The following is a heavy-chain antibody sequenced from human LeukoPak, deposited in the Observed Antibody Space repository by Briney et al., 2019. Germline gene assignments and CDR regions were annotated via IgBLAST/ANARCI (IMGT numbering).Heavy chain of an antibody. CDR2: IYSGGST. Sequence: GGSLRLSCTASGFTVSNNYMSWVRQAPGKGLEWVSVIYSGGSTYYADSAKGRFTISRDNSKNTLYLQMSSLRAEDTAVYYCARDSTSSGYLYFDYWGQGTPVTVSS. J-gene: IGHJ4*02. D-gene: IGHD3-22*01. CDR3: ARDSTSSGYLYFDY. CDR1: GFTVSNNY. V-gene: IGHV3-53*01.